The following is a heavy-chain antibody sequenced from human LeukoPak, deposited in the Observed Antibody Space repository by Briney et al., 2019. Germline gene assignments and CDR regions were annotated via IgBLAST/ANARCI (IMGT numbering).Heavy chain of an antibody. CDR3: AKTKFIVVVPAASPVDY. Sequence: GSLRLSCAASGFTFSTYAMTWVRQAPGKGLEWVSAIGGSGGTTYYADSVKGRFTISRDNSKNTLYLQMNSLRAEDTAVYYCAKTKFIVVVPAASPVDYWGQGTLVTVFS. CDR1: GFTFSTYA. J-gene: IGHJ4*02. V-gene: IGHV3-23*01. CDR2: IGGSGGTT. D-gene: IGHD2-2*01.